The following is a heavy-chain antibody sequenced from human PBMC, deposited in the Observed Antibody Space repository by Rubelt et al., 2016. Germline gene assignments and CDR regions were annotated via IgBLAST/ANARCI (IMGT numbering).Heavy chain of an antibody. Sequence: QVQLQESGPGLVKPSETLSLTCTVPGGSISSYYWSWIRQPPGKGLEWIGYIYYTGSTTYNPSLKSRVTISVDTSKNQFSLKLSSVTAADTAMYYCARVGGYNSPFNYWGPGTLVTVSS. V-gene: IGHV4-59*01. CDR2: IYYTGST. D-gene: IGHD2/OR15-2a*01. CDR1: GGSISSYY. CDR3: ARVGGYNSPFNY. J-gene: IGHJ4*02.